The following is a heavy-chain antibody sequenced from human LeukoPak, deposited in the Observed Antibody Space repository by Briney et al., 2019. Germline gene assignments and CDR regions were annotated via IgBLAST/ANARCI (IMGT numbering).Heavy chain of an antibody. CDR3: ARAYCSGGSCYRFFDY. CDR2: ISSSSSYT. J-gene: IGHJ4*02. Sequence: GGSLRLSCAASGFTFSDYYMSWIRQAPGKGLEWVSYISSSSSYTNYADSVKGRFTISRDNAKNSLYLQMNSQRAEDTAVYYCARAYCSGGSCYRFFDYWGQGTLVTVSS. D-gene: IGHD2-15*01. CDR1: GFTFSDYY. V-gene: IGHV3-11*06.